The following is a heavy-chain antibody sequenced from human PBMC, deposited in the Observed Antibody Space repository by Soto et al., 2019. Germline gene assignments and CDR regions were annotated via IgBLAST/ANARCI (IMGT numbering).Heavy chain of an antibody. CDR1: SGSISSSNW. D-gene: IGHD2-21*01. Sequence: SETLSLTCAVSSGSISSSNWWSWVRQPPGKGLEWIGEIYHSGSTNYNPSLKSRVTISVDKSKNQFSLKLSSVTAADTAVYYCARANSVWFPKPRHWFDPWGQGTLVTVSS. CDR2: IYHSGST. J-gene: IGHJ5*02. CDR3: ARANSVWFPKPRHWFDP. V-gene: IGHV4-4*02.